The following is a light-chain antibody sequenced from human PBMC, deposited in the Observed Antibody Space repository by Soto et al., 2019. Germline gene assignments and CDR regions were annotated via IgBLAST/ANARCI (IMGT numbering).Light chain of an antibody. CDR2: KAS. CDR3: QQYSTYPYI. Sequence: DIQMTQSPSTLSASVGDRVTITCRASQSINRWLAWYQQKPGKAPKLLIYKASTLESGVPSRFSGGGIGTEFSLSISSLQPDDFATYYCQQYSTYPYIFGQGPRWIS. V-gene: IGKV1-5*03. J-gene: IGKJ2*01. CDR1: QSINRW.